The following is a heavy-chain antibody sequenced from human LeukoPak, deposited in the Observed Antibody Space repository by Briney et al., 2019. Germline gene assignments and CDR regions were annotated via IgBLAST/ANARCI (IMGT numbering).Heavy chain of an antibody. D-gene: IGHD1-14*01. CDR3: AKDVAYNTFDY. CDR1: GFTFINYG. Sequence: GGSLRLSCAASGFTFINYGFHWVRQAPGKGLEWVATISYNGNEKYYADSVKGRFTISRDNSKNTLYVQMNSLRAEDTAVYYCAKDVAYNTFDYWGQGTLVTVSS. J-gene: IGHJ4*02. V-gene: IGHV3-30*04. CDR2: ISYNGNEK.